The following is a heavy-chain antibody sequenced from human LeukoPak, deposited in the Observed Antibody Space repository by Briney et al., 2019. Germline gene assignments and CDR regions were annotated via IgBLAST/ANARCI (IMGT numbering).Heavy chain of an antibody. D-gene: IGHD2-21*02. CDR3: ARDREDCGGACWDAFDI. V-gene: IGHV3-23*01. CDR1: GFTFSSYA. Sequence: GGSLRLSCAASGFTFSSYAMSWVRQAPGKGLEWVSAITGSGGSTYYADSVKGRFTISRDNSKNTLYLQMNSLRAEDTAVYYCARDREDCGGACWDAFDIWGQGTMVTVSS. CDR2: ITGSGGST. J-gene: IGHJ3*02.